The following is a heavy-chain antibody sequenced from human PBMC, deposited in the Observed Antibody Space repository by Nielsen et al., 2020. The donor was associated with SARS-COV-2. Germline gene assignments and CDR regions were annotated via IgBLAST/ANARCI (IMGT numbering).Heavy chain of an antibody. V-gene: IGHV1-8*01. CDR3: ARVARHYWYFDL. CDR1: GYTFTSYD. Sequence: ASVKVSCKASGYTFTSYDINWVRQATGQGLEWMGWMNPNSGNTGYAQKFQGRVTMTRNTSISTAYMELSRLRSDDTAVYYCARVARHYWYFDLWGRGTLVTVSS. D-gene: IGHD6-6*01. J-gene: IGHJ2*01. CDR2: MNPNSGNT.